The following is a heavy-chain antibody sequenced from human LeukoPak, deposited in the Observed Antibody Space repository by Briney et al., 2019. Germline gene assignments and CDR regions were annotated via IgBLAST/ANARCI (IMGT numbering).Heavy chain of an antibody. CDR1: GYTFTGYY. Sequence: AASVKVSCKASGYTFTGYYMHWVRQAPGQGLEWMGWINPNSGGTNYAQKFQGRVMITTDESTSTAYMELSSLRSEDTAVYYCARASGIADVDIWGQGTMVTVSS. D-gene: IGHD6-13*01. CDR2: INPNSGGT. J-gene: IGHJ3*02. V-gene: IGHV1-2*02. CDR3: ARASGIADVDI.